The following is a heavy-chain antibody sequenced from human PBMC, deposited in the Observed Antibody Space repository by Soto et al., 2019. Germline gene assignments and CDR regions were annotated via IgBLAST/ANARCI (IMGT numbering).Heavy chain of an antibody. J-gene: IGHJ3*02. CDR3: AKIPHSSCWYLDAFDI. CDR2: ISGSGGST. D-gene: IGHD6-13*01. Sequence: EVQLLESGGGLVQPGGSLRLSCAASGFTFSSYAMSWVRQAPGKGLEWVSAISGSGGSTYYADSVKGRFTISRDNSKNTLYLKMNSLRAEDTAVYYCAKIPHSSCWYLDAFDIWGQGTMVTVSS. V-gene: IGHV3-23*01. CDR1: GFTFSSYA.